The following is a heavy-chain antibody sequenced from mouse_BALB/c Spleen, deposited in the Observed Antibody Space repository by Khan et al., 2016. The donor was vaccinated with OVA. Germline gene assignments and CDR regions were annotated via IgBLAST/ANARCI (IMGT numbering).Heavy chain of an antibody. Sequence: QIQLQQSGPGLVQPSQSLSITCTVSGFSLTSYGVHWVRQSPGKGLEWLGMIWSGGITDYNAAFISRLTINKDNSKSQVFFKMNSLQTNDTAIYYCARNYYYDEGLAYWGQGTLVTVSA. J-gene: IGHJ3*01. V-gene: IGHV2-2*02. CDR3: ARNYYYDEGLAY. D-gene: IGHD2-4*01. CDR2: IWSGGIT. CDR1: GFSLTSYG.